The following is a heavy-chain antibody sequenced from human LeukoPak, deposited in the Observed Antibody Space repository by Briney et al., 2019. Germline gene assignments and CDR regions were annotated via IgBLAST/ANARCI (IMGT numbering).Heavy chain of an antibody. CDR3: AHLLNYGSYSFDQ. CDR2: IYWDDDN. D-gene: IGHD4-17*01. J-gene: IGHJ4*02. Sequence: GPTLVNTTQTLTLTCTFSGFSLSTSGVGEGWIRHTPGRALEWLPLIYWDDDNGYSPALKSRLTITKDTSKNQVVLTMSNMDPVDTATYFCAHLLNYGSYSFDQWGQGTLVTVSS. V-gene: IGHV2-5*02. CDR1: GFSLSTSGVG.